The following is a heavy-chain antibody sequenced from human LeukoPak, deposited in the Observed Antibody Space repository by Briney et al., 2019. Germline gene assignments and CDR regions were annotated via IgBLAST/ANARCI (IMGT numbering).Heavy chain of an antibody. CDR2: ISYDGSNK. CDR3: ARGVRGYSYGIDY. J-gene: IGHJ4*02. V-gene: IGHV3-30-3*01. Sequence: GGSLRLSCAASGFTFSSYAMHWVRQAPGKGLEWVAVISYDGSNKYYADSVKGRFTISRDNSKNTLYLQMNRLRAEDTAVYYCARGVRGYSYGIDYWGQGTLVTVSS. CDR1: GFTFSSYA. D-gene: IGHD5-18*01.